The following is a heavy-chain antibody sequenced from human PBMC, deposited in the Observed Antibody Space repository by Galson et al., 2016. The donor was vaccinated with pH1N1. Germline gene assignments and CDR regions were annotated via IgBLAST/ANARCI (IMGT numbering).Heavy chain of an antibody. Sequence: SLRLSCAASGSNFGDYWMSWVRQAPGKVLEWVANIKEDGSDKYYVGSVTGRFTVSSDNAKESLFLQADSLRVEDTAVYYCARVSCWYYVDFWGQGTLITVSS. CDR1: GSNFGDYW. J-gene: IGHJ4*02. CDR2: IKEDGSDK. D-gene: IGHD6-13*01. CDR3: ARVSCWYYVDF. V-gene: IGHV3-7*01.